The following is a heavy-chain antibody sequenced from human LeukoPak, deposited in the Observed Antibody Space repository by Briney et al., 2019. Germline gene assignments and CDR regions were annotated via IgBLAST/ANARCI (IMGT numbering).Heavy chain of an antibody. J-gene: IGHJ4*02. D-gene: IGHD2-2*02. CDR3: AIGGDSTTSCYRCFDY. CDR2: IYPDDSDT. V-gene: IGHV5-51*01. Sequence: ASVKVSCKASGYRFTSYWIGWVRQMPGKGLEWMGLIYPDDSDTRYSPSFQGQVTISADKSISTAYLQWSSLKASDTAMYYCAIGGDSTTSCYRCFDYWGQGTLVTVSS. CDR1: GYRFTSYW.